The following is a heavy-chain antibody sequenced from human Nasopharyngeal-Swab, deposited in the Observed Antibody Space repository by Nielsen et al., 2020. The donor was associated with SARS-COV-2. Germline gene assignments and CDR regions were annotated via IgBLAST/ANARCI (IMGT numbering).Heavy chain of an antibody. Sequence: WVRQAPGQGLEWIGCINTNTGNPTYAQGFTGRFVFSLDTSVSTAYLQISSLKAEDTAVYYCARVYCTNGVCYGLDYYYYYGMDVWGQGTTVTVSS. V-gene: IGHV7-4-1*02. D-gene: IGHD2-8*01. CDR3: ARVYCTNGVCYGLDYYYYYGMDV. J-gene: IGHJ6*02. CDR2: INTNTGNP.